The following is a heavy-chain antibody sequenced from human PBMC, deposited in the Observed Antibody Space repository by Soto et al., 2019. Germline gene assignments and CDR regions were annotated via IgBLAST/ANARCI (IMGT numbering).Heavy chain of an antibody. Sequence: EVQLLESGGVLVQPGGSLRLSCAASGFTFSNYAMSWVRQAPGKGLEWVSIISGSGGTTYHADSVKDRFTISRDNSKNTLFLRLISLRAEDTAVYYCAKGVAVGFHFVSSTDRGFDPLGQGTLVSASS. CDR1: GFTFSNYA. V-gene: IGHV3-23*01. J-gene: IGHJ5*02. D-gene: IGHD6-6*01. CDR2: ISGSGGTT. CDR3: AKGVAVGFHFVSSTDRGFDP.